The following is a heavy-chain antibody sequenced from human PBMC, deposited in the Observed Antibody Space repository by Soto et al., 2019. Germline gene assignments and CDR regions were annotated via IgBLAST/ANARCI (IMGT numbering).Heavy chain of an antibody. CDR1: GFTFSMYG. CDR2: ISSDGSNK. Sequence: QVQLVESGGGVVQPGRSLRLSCAASGFTFSMYGMHWVRQAPGKGLEWVALISSDGSNKYYVDSVKGRFTISRDNSKSTLYLQMNSLRPEDTAMYYCAKGLDYYDSSGHYYGGPDYWGQGTLVTVSS. CDR3: AKGLDYYDSSGHYYGGPDY. D-gene: IGHD3-22*01. V-gene: IGHV3-30*18. J-gene: IGHJ4*02.